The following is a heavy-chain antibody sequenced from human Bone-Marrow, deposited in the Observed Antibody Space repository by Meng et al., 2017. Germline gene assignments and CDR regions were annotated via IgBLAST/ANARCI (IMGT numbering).Heavy chain of an antibody. CDR3: AKEQETELLEYFQH. Sequence: QVQLVAFGGGLVKPGGSLRLSCAASGFTFSDYYMSWIRQAPGKGLEWDSYISSSGSTIYYADSVKGRFTISRDNAKNSLYLQMNSLRAEDTAVYYCAKEQETELLEYFQHWGQGTLVTVSS. J-gene: IGHJ1*01. V-gene: IGHV3-11*01. D-gene: IGHD1-26*01. CDR2: ISSSGSTI. CDR1: GFTFSDYY.